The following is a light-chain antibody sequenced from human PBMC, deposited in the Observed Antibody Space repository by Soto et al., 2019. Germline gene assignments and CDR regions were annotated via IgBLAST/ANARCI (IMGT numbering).Light chain of an antibody. Sequence: DIVMTQSPDSLAVSLGERATINCKSSQSVLYSSNNKNYLAWYQQKPVQPTKLLIYWASTRESGVPDRFSGSGSGTDFTLTISSLQAEDVAVYYCQQYYWTPSLTFGGGTKVEIK. CDR3: QQYYWTPSLT. CDR2: WAS. CDR1: QSVLYSSNNKNY. J-gene: IGKJ4*01. V-gene: IGKV4-1*01.